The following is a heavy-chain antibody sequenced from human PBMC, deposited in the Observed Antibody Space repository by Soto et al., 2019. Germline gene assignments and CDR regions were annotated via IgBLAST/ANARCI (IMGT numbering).Heavy chain of an antibody. CDR1: GGSISNAAYS. D-gene: IGHD5-18*01. Sequence: SETLSLTCTVSGGSISNAAYSWSWIRQPPGKGLEWIGYIYPSGIPFYNPSLRSRVTISIDRSNDQFSLNLRSVTAADTAVYYCARERGGYGLFDSWGQGTLVTVSS. CDR3: ARERGGYGLFDS. CDR2: IYPSGIP. V-gene: IGHV4-30-2*01. J-gene: IGHJ4*02.